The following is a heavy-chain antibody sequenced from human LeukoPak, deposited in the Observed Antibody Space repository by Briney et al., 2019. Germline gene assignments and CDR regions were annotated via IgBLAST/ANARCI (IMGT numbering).Heavy chain of an antibody. CDR3: ARDRFDFWSGKYYYYGMDV. CDR1: GFTFSDYY. CDR2: ISSSGSTI. V-gene: IGHV3-11*01. D-gene: IGHD3-3*01. J-gene: IGHJ6*02. Sequence: PGGSLRLSCAASGFTFSDYYMSWIRQAPGKGLEWVSYISSSGSTIYYADSVKGRFTISRDNAKNSLYLQMNSLRAEDTAVYYCARDRFDFWSGKYYYYGMDVWGQGTTVTDSS.